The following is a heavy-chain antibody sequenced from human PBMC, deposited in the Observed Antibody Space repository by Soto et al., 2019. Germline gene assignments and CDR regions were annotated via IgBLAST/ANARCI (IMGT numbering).Heavy chain of an antibody. J-gene: IGHJ3*02. CDR2: IKSKTDGGTT. Sequence: SWVRXAPGXGLEWVGRIKSKTDGGTTDYAAPVRGRFTISSDDSKNTLYLQMNSLKTEDTAVYYCSTGVYNDAFDIWGQGTMVTVS. V-gene: IGHV3-15*01. D-gene: IGHD6-13*01. CDR3: STGVYNDAFDI.